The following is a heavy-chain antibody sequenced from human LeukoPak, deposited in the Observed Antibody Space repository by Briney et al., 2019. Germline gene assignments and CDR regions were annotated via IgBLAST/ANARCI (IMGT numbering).Heavy chain of an antibody. Sequence: GGSPRLSCAASGFTFDDYAMHWVRQAPGKGLEWVSGISWNSGSIGYADSVKGRFTISRDNAKNSLYLQMNSLRAEDTALYYCAKDPMVRGVIIGGNWFDPWGQGTPVTVSS. CDR1: GFTFDDYA. D-gene: IGHD3-10*01. CDR3: AKDPMVRGVIIGGNWFDP. CDR2: ISWNSGSI. V-gene: IGHV3-9*01. J-gene: IGHJ5*02.